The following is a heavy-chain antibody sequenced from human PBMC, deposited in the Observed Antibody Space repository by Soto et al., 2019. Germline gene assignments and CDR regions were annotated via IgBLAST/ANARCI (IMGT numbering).Heavy chain of an antibody. D-gene: IGHD4-4*01. J-gene: IGHJ5*02. CDR1: GFTFSDYG. CDR3: TTIGDYSNGGT. Sequence: GGSLRLSCTASGFTFSDYGMSWSRQAPGKGLEWLGFVRRKANGGTTEYAASVKGRFTISRDDSKSIAYLQMDSLKTADTAVYSCTTIGDYSNGGTWGQGTLVTVSS. V-gene: IGHV3-49*03. CDR2: VRRKANGGTT.